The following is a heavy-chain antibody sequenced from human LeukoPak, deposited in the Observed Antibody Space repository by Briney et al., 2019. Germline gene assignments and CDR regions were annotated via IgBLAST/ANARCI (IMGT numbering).Heavy chain of an antibody. D-gene: IGHD1-7*01. CDR3: ARAVFVENWNYGHYYYYMDV. J-gene: IGHJ6*03. CDR2: IIPIFGTA. CDR1: GGTFSSYA. V-gene: IGHV1-69*13. Sequence: GASVKVSCKASGGTFSSYAISWVRQAPGQGLEWMGGIIPIFGTANYAQKFQGRVTITADESTSTAYMELSSLRSEDTAVYYCARAVFVENWNYGHYYYYMDVWGKGTTVTVSS.